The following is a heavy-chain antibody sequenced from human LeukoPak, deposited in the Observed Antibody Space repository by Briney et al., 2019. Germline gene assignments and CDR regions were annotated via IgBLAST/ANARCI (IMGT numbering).Heavy chain of an antibody. Sequence: GGSLRLSCAASGFTFSSFAMHWVRQAPGKGLEWVTFIRYDGSDKFYADSVKGRFTISRDNSNNTLYLQMNSLRAEDTAVYYCTKGDGLWGNYRYFDYWGQGTLVTVSS. D-gene: IGHD3-16*02. CDR3: TKGDGLWGNYRYFDY. J-gene: IGHJ4*02. CDR2: IRYDGSDK. V-gene: IGHV3-30*02. CDR1: GFTFSSFA.